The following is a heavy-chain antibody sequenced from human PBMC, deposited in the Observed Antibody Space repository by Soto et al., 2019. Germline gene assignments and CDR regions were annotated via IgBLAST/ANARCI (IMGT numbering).Heavy chain of an antibody. CDR1: GGSFSGYY. CDR2: INHSGST. Sequence: PSETLSLTCAVYGGSFSGYYWSWIRQPPGKGLEWIGEINHSGSTNYNPSLKSRVTISVDTSKNQFSLKLSSVTAADTAVYYCARVPYSSGWYVGAFGIWGQGTMVTVSS. CDR3: ARVPYSSGWYVGAFGI. V-gene: IGHV4-34*01. D-gene: IGHD6-19*01. J-gene: IGHJ3*02.